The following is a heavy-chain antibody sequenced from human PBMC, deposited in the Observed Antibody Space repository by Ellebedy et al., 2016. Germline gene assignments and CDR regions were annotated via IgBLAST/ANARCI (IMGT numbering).Heavy chain of an antibody. CDR2: SRNKANAYTT. J-gene: IGHJ4*02. CDR3: ARGHNSFDS. D-gene: IGHD5-24*01. CDR1: GFTFSDYF. Sequence: GESLKISCVVSGFTFSDYFMDWVRQVPGKGLEWIARSRNKANAYTTVYHPSVQGRVTISRDDSKRTLYLQMNNLKTEDTAVYYCARGHNSFDSWGQGVLVTVSS. V-gene: IGHV3-72*01.